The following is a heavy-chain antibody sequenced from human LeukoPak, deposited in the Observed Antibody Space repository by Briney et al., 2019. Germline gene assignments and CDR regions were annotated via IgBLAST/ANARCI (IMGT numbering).Heavy chain of an antibody. V-gene: IGHV4-30-2*01. D-gene: IGHD3-22*01. CDR2: IYHSGST. CDR3: ARGGGYYLFDY. CDR1: GGSISSGGYS. J-gene: IGHJ4*02. Sequence: PSETLSLTCAVSGGSISSGGYSWSWIRQPPGKGLEWIGYIYHSGSTYYNPSLKSRVTISVDRSKNQFSLKLSSVTAADTAVYYCARGGGYYLFDYWGQGTLVTVSS.